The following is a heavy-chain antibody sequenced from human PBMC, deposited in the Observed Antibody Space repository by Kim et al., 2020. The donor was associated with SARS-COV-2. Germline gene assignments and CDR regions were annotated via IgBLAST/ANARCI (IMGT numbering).Heavy chain of an antibody. J-gene: IGHJ6*03. D-gene: IGHD3-10*01. CDR2: IYYSGST. V-gene: IGHV4-59*01. Sequence: SETLSLTCTVSGGSISSYYWSWIRQPPGKGLEWIGYIYYSGSTNYNPSLKSRVTISVDTSKNQFSLKLSSVTAADRAVYYCVREAYRTMVQGVIINYYYYMDVWGKGTTVTVSS. CDR1: GGSISSYY. CDR3: VREAYRTMVQGVIINYYYYMDV.